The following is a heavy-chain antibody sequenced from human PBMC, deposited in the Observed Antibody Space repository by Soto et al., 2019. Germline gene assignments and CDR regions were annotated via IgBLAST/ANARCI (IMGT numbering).Heavy chain of an antibody. J-gene: IGHJ4*02. CDR2: ISAYNGNT. D-gene: IGHD3-3*01. CDR1: GYTFTSYG. Sequence: ASVKVSCKASGYTFTSYGISWVRQAPGQGLERMGWISAYNGNTNYAQKHQGRATMTTDTSTNTAYMELRSLRSDDTAVYYFVFNGDFWSGYYDYWGKGILVIVSS. CDR3: VFNGDFWSGYYDY. V-gene: IGHV1-18*01.